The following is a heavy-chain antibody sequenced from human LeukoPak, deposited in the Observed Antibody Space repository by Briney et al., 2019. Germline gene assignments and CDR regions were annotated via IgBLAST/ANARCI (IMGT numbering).Heavy chain of an antibody. CDR1: GFTFSSYG. CDR3: ARWDIVVVPAVPFDY. V-gene: IGHV3-30*19. Sequence: PGGSLRLSCAASGFTFSSYGMHWVRQAPGKGLEWVAVISYDGSNKYYADSVKGRFTISRDNSKNTLYLQMNSLRAEVTAVYYCARWDIVVVPAVPFDYWGQGTLVTVSS. D-gene: IGHD2-2*01. CDR2: ISYDGSNK. J-gene: IGHJ4*02.